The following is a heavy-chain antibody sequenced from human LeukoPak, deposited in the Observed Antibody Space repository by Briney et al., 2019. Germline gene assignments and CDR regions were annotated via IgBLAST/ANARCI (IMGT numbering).Heavy chain of an antibody. D-gene: IGHD5-24*01. CDR1: GITFSSYA. V-gene: IGHV3-23*01. Sequence: GGSLRLSCTASGITFSSYAMTWVRQASGKGLDWVSSISGSGGSTYYAVSVKGRFTISRDNSKNTLYLQMNSLRAEDTAVYYCANGGRVGYNWYYFDYWGQGTLVTVSS. CDR2: ISGSGGST. J-gene: IGHJ4*02. CDR3: ANGGRVGYNWYYFDY.